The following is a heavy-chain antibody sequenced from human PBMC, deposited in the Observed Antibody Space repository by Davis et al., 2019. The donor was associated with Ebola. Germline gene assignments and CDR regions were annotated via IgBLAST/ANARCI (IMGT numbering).Heavy chain of an antibody. CDR1: GGSISNYY. CDR3: AREGR. J-gene: IGHJ3*01. Sequence: SETLSLTCNVSGGSISNYYWSWIRQPPGKGLEWIGYIFHNARTSYNPSLESRVTISVDTSKNQVSLKVTSVTAADTAMYYCAREGRWGQGTMVTVPS. CDR2: IFHNART. V-gene: IGHV4-59*01.